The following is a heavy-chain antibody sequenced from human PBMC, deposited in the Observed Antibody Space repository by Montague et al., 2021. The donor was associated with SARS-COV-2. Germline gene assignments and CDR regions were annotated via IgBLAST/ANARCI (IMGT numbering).Heavy chain of an antibody. CDR2: IYRGGSIT. V-gene: IGHV3-23*03. J-gene: IGHJ3*02. D-gene: IGHD6-19*01. CDR3: ATRYNSGWHDALDI. Sequence: SLRLSCAASGLTFNNYAFSWVRQVPGKGLEWVSIIYRGGSITYYADALKGRYTISRDDFKNTVYLQMNSLRADDTAVYYCATRYNSGWHDALDIWGQGTMVTVSS. CDR1: GLTFNNYA.